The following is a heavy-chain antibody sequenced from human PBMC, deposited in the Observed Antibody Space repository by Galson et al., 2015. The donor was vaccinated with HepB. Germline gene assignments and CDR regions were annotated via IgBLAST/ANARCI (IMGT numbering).Heavy chain of an antibody. Sequence: SVKVSCKASGYTFTSYAMHWVRQAPGQRLEWMGWINAGNGNTKYSQKFQGRVTITRDTSASTAYMELSSLRSEDTAVYYCARDPSLAAAGTEIDYWGQGTLVTVSS. V-gene: IGHV1-3*01. CDR1: GYTFTSYA. D-gene: IGHD6-13*01. CDR2: INAGNGNT. J-gene: IGHJ4*02. CDR3: ARDPSLAAAGTEIDY.